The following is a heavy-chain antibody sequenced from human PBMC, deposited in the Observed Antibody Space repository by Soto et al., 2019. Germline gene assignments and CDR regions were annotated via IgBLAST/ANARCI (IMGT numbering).Heavy chain of an antibody. CDR3: ARDVNKRSIAARTYYYYYGMDV. V-gene: IGHV1-2*04. Sequence: ASVKVSCTASGYTFTGYYMHWVRQAPGQGLEWMGWINPNSGGTNYAQKFQGWVTMTRDTSISTAYMELSRLRSDDTAVYYCARDVNKRSIAARTYYYYYGMDVWGQGTTVTV. J-gene: IGHJ6*02. D-gene: IGHD6-6*01. CDR1: GYTFTGYY. CDR2: INPNSGGT.